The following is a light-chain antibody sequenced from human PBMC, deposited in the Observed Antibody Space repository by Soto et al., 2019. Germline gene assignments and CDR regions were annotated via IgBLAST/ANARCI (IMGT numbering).Light chain of an antibody. CDR1: SSDVGSYNL. CDR2: EVS. Sequence: QSALTQPASVSGSPGQSITISCTGTSSDVGSYNLVSWYQQHPGKAPKLRIYEVSKRPSGVSNRFSGSKSGNTASLTISGLQAEDEADYYCCSYAGSSTHAVFGGGTQLTVL. CDR3: CSYAGSSTHAV. V-gene: IGLV2-23*02. J-gene: IGLJ7*01.